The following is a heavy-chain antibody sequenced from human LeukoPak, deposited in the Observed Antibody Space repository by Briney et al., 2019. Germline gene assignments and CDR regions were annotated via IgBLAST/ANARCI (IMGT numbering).Heavy chain of an antibody. D-gene: IGHD2/OR15-2a*01. Sequence: SETLSLTCAVYGGSISSYYWSWIRQPPGKGLEWIAYISDIGSINYNPSLKSRVTISLDTSKSQFSLKLSSVTAADTAVYYCAGHHPRNTVDFWGQGTLVTVSS. J-gene: IGHJ4*02. CDR3: AGHHPRNTVDF. V-gene: IGHV4-59*08. CDR1: GGSISSYY. CDR2: ISDIGSI.